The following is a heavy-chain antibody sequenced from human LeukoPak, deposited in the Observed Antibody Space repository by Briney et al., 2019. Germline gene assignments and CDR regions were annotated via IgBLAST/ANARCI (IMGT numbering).Heavy chain of an antibody. Sequence: HPSETLSLTCAVYGGSFSGYYWSWIRQPPGKGLEWIGEINHSGSTNYNPSLKSRVTISVDTSKNQFSLKLSSVTAADTAVYYCARHHTYYYDSSGYYASYYFDYWGQGTLVTVSS. D-gene: IGHD3-22*01. CDR3: ARHHTYYYDSSGYYASYYFDY. CDR2: INHSGST. V-gene: IGHV4-34*01. CDR1: GGSFSGYY. J-gene: IGHJ4*02.